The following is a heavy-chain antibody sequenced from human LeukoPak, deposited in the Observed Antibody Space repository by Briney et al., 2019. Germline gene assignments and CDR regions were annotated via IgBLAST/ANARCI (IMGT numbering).Heavy chain of an antibody. CDR3: ARVGESSGWYYFDY. CDR1: GGSINGYY. J-gene: IGHJ4*02. Sequence: SETLSLTCTVSGGSINGYYWSWIRQPPGKELEWFGYIYYSGSTNYNPSLKSRVTISVDTSKNQFSLKLSSVTAADTAVYYCARVGESSGWYYFDYWGQGTLVTVSS. CDR2: IYYSGST. D-gene: IGHD6-19*01. V-gene: IGHV4-59*12.